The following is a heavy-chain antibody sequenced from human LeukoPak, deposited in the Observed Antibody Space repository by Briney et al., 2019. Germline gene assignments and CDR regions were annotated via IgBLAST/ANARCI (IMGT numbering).Heavy chain of an antibody. D-gene: IGHD3-22*01. Sequence: PSETLSLTCTVSGGSISSSSYYWGWIRQPPGKGLEWIGSIYYSGITYYNPSLKSRVTISVDTSKNQFSLKLSSVTAADTAVYYCARRYMIVGNEYGMDVWGQGTTVTVSS. V-gene: IGHV4-39*01. CDR1: GGSISSSSYY. CDR3: ARRYMIVGNEYGMDV. CDR2: IYYSGIT. J-gene: IGHJ6*02.